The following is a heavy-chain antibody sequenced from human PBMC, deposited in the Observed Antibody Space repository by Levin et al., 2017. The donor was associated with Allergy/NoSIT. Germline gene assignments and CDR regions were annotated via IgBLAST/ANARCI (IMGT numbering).Heavy chain of an antibody. V-gene: IGHV4-59*01. CDR1: SGSISTYY. CDR3: ARGPNTSSSYSFDY. Sequence: SQTLSLTCTLSSGSISTYYWSWIRQPPGKGLEWLGYIYYAGSTNYISSLKSRVTISLDTPKNQFSLKLSSVTAADTAIYYCARGPNTSSSYSFDYWGQGTLVTVSS. D-gene: IGHD6-6*01. CDR2: IYYAGST. J-gene: IGHJ4*02.